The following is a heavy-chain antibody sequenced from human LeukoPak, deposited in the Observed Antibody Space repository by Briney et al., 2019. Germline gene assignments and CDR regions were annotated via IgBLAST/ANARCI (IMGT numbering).Heavy chain of an antibody. D-gene: IGHD3-22*01. CDR1: GGSISSGTYY. Sequence: PSQTLSLTCSVSGGSISSGTYYWSWIRQSPGKGLEWIGYIHYTGNTYYNPSLKSRVTISVDTSKNQFALELSSVTAADTAVYYCARSHYYDSSPHFFDYWGQGTLVTVSS. CDR2: IHYTGNT. V-gene: IGHV4-31*03. CDR3: ARSHYYDSSPHFFDY. J-gene: IGHJ4*02.